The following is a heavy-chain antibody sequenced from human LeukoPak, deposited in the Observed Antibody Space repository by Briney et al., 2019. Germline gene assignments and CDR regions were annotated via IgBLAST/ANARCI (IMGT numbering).Heavy chain of an antibody. CDR2: IYSDGST. D-gene: IGHD5-12*01. V-gene: IGHV3-53*01. CDR1: GFSVSSNY. Sequence: GGSLRLSCAASGFSVSSNYMSWVRQAPGKGLEWVSVIYSDGSTYYADSAKGRFTISRDNFKNTLYLQMNSLRAEDTAVYYCARGRGYSGYDPTGLFDYWGQGTLVTVSS. J-gene: IGHJ4*02. CDR3: ARGRGYSGYDPTGLFDY.